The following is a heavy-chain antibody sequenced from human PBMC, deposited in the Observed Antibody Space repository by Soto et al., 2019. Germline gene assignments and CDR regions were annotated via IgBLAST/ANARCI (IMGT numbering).Heavy chain of an antibody. CDR2: ISGSGSTI. J-gene: IGHJ4*02. Sequence: VRLSCAASGFTFSSYAVSWVRQAPGKGPEWISSISGSGSTIYCADSVKGRFTISRDNSKNTLYLQMSSLRAEDTAVYYCAKVFYYYDSSGYYYFDYWGQGTVVTVSS. D-gene: IGHD3-22*01. V-gene: IGHV3-23*01. CDR3: AKVFYYYDSSGYYYFDY. CDR1: GFTFSSYA.